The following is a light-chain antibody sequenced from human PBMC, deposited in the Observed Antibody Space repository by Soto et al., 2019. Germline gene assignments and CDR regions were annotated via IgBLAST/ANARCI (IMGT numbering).Light chain of an antibody. CDR2: VAS. CDR1: QGISNY. CDR3: QKYNSAPRT. J-gene: IGKJ3*01. Sequence: DIQMTQSPSSLSTSVGDRVTITCRASQGISNYLAWYQQKPGKVPKLLIYVASTLQSGVPSRFSGSGSGTDFTLTISGLQPEDVATYYCQKYNSAPRTFGPGTKVDIK. V-gene: IGKV1-27*01.